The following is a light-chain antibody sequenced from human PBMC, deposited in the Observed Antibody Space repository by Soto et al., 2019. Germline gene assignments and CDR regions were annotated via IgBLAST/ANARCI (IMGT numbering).Light chain of an antibody. CDR3: QHANSFAG. CDR2: AAS. CDR1: QGISSW. Sequence: DIQMTQSPSSVSASVGDRVTITCRASQGISSWLAWYQQKPGKAPKLLSYAASSLQRVVPSRFSWSGSETDFTLNTSSLQPEDFATYYCQHANSFAGFGGGTNVEIK. J-gene: IGKJ4*01. V-gene: IGKV1-12*01.